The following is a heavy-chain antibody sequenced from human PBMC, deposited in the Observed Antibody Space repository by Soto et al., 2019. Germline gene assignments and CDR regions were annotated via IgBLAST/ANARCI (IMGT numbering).Heavy chain of an antibody. CDR3: ARDDNWNRDRGFDY. J-gene: IGHJ4*02. Sequence: QVQLVESGGGVVQPGRSLRLSCAASGFTLSSYGMHWVRQAPGKGLEWVAVIWYDGSNKYYADSVKGRFTISRDNSKNTLYLQMNSLRAEDTAVYYCARDDNWNRDRGFDYWGQGTLVTVSS. CDR2: IWYDGSNK. V-gene: IGHV3-33*01. CDR1: GFTLSSYG. D-gene: IGHD1-20*01.